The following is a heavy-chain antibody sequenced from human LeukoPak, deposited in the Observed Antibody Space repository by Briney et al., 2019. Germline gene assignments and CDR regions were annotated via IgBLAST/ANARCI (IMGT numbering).Heavy chain of an antibody. D-gene: IGHD3-22*01. V-gene: IGHV3-30*04. J-gene: IGHJ6*03. Sequence: GGSLRLSCAASGFTFSSYAMHWVRQAPGKGLEWVAVISYDGSNKYYADSVKGRFTISRDNSKNTLYLQMNSLRAEDTAVYYCARDRYYYDSSGYLAYYMDVWGKGTTVTVSS. CDR2: ISYDGSNK. CDR1: GFTFSSYA. CDR3: ARDRYYYDSSGYLAYYMDV.